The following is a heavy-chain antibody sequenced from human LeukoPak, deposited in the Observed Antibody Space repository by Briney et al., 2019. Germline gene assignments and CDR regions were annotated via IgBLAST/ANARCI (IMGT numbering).Heavy chain of an antibody. D-gene: IGHD1-1*01. J-gene: IGHJ4*02. CDR3: ARNGNWNYVDY. Sequence: SETLSLTCTVSGGSISSYYWSWIRQPPGKGLEWIGYIYYDGNTNYIPSLKSRVTISVDTSKNQFSLRLSSVTAADTAVYYCARNGNWNYVDYWGQGTLVTVSS. CDR2: IYYDGNT. CDR1: GGSISSYY. V-gene: IGHV4-59*08.